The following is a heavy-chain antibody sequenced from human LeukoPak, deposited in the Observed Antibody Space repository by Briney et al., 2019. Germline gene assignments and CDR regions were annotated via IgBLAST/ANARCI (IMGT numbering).Heavy chain of an antibody. V-gene: IGHV4-38-2*01. Sequence: PGGSLRLSCAASGFTFSSYAMSWVRQAPGKGLEWMGSIYYNGSTYYNPSLKSRVSISLDTSKNHFSLKLTSVIAADTAVYYCATQWLVFFAHEKDYWGQGALVTVSS. J-gene: IGHJ4*02. CDR3: ATQWLVFFAHEKDY. CDR2: IYYNGST. D-gene: IGHD6-19*01. CDR1: GFTFSSYA.